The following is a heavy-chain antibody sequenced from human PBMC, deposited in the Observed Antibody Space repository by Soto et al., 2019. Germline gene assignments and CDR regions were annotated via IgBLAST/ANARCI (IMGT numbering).Heavy chain of an antibody. D-gene: IGHD3-9*01. CDR3: ARGGDYDILTGYPLNILFDY. V-gene: IGHV4-4*07. CDR1: GGSMSSYY. Sequence: SETLSLTCTVSGGSMSSYYWTWIRQPAGKGLEWIGRVYSSGGTHYNPSLKSRVTISLDTSKNQFSLKLSSVTAADTAVYYCARGGDYDILTGYPLNILFDYWGQGTLVTVSS. J-gene: IGHJ4*02. CDR2: VYSSGGT.